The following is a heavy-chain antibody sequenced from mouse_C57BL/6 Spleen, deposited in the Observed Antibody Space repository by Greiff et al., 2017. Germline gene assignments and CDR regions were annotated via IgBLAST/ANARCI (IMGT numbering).Heavy chain of an antibody. D-gene: IGHD3-1*01. CDR3: ARSGPAWFAY. J-gene: IGHJ3*01. CDR2: INPSTGGT. V-gene: IGHV1-42*01. CDR1: GYSFTGYY. Sequence: EVKLMESGPELVKPGASVKISCKASGYSFTGYYMNWVKQSPEKSLEWIGEINPSTGGTTYNQKFKAKATLTVDKSSSTAYMQLKSLTSEDSAVYYCARSGPAWFAYWGQGTLVTVSA.